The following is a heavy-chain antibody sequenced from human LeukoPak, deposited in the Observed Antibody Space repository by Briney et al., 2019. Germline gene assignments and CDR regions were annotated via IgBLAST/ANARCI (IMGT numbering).Heavy chain of an antibody. J-gene: IGHJ4*02. Sequence: SETLSLTCTVSGGSISSSPYYWGWIRQPPGKGLEWIGSINYSGSTYYNPSLKSRLTISVDTSKNQFSLKLSSVPAADAHLYYCVRITARGYRYGTGDSDYWREGTLVTVFS. CDR3: VRITARGYRYGTGDSDY. V-gene: IGHV4-39*01. CDR1: GGSISSSPYY. CDR2: INYSGST. D-gene: IGHD5-18*01.